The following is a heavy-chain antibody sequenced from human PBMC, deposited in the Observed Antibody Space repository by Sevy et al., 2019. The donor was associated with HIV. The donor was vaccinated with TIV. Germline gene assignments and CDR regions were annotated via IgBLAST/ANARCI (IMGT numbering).Heavy chain of an antibody. CDR3: AGESYWSSGGALGYYYYGMDV. Sequence: GGSLRLSCAASGFTFSSYWMSWVRQAPGKGLEWVANIKQDGSEKYYGGSVKSRFTISRDNTKNSLYLQINSLRAEDTVVDDCAGESYWSSGGALGYYYYGMDVWGQGTTVTVSS. CDR2: IKQDGSEK. V-gene: IGHV3-7*01. J-gene: IGHJ6*02. D-gene: IGHD6-25*01. CDR1: GFTFSSYW.